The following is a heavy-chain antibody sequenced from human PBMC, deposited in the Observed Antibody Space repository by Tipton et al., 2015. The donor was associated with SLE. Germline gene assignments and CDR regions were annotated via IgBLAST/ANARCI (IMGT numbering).Heavy chain of an antibody. CDR2: ISGSGGST. CDR1: GFTFSSYA. V-gene: IGHV3-23*01. Sequence: GSLRLSCAASGFTFSSYAMSWVRQAPGKGLEWVSAISGSGGSTYYADSVKGRFTISRDNSKNTLYLQMNSLRAEDTAVYYCAKEAAARPVYYYGMDVWGQGTTVTVSS. CDR3: AKEAAARPVYYYGMDV. D-gene: IGHD6-6*01. J-gene: IGHJ6*02.